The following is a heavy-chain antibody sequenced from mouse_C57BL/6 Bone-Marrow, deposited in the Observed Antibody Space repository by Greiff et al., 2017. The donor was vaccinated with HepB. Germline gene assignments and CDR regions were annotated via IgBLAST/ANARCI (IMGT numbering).Heavy chain of an antibody. CDR2: IDPETGGT. CDR1: GYTFTDYE. Sequence: VQGVESGAELVRPGASVTLSCKASGYTFTDYEMHWVKQTPVHGLEWIGAIDPETGGTAYNQKFKGKAILTADKSSSTAYMERRSLTSEDSSDYYCTRPAYLGYWGQGTTLTVSS. V-gene: IGHV1-15*01. CDR3: TRPAYLGY. J-gene: IGHJ2*01.